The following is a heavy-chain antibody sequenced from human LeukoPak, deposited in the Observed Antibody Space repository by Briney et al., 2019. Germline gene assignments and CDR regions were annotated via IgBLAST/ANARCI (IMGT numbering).Heavy chain of an antibody. Sequence: GGSLRLSCEASGFTFSDFGMHWVRQAPGKGLEWVANIKQDGSEKYYVDSVKGRFTISRDNAKNSLYLQMNSLRAEDTAVYYCARDRSNIVATTLDYWGQGTLVTVSS. CDR1: GFTFSDFG. D-gene: IGHD5-12*01. CDR3: ARDRSNIVATTLDY. J-gene: IGHJ4*02. V-gene: IGHV3-7*01. CDR2: IKQDGSEK.